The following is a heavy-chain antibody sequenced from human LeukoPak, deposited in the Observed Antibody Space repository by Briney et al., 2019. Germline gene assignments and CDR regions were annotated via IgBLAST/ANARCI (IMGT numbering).Heavy chain of an antibody. CDR1: GGSFSGYY. CDR3: ARDPRLLRFSRVQGVFDI. Sequence: KPSETLSLTCAVYGGSFSGYYWSWIRQPPGKGLEWIGEINHSGSTNYNPSLKSRVTISVDTSKNQFSLKLNSVTAADTAVYYCARDPRLLRFSRVQGVFDIWGQGTMVTVSS. J-gene: IGHJ3*02. V-gene: IGHV4-34*01. CDR2: INHSGST. D-gene: IGHD3-3*01.